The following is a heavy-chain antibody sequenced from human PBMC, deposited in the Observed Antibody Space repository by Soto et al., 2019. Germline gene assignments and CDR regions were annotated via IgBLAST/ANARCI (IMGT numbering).Heavy chain of an antibody. CDR2: INSDGSTM. D-gene: IGHD3-10*01. Sequence: LSCAASGFNFGPFWMHWVRQAPGKGLVWVSHINSDGSTMVYADSVKGRFTISRDNAKNTLYLQMSSLRVEDTAIYFCVRDRGYPDSFDVWGPGTMVTVS. CDR3: VRDRGYPDSFDV. CDR1: GFNFGPFW. V-gene: IGHV3-74*01. J-gene: IGHJ3*01.